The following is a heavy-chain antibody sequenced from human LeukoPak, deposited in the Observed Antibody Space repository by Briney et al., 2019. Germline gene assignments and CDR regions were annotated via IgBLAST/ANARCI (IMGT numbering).Heavy chain of an antibody. CDR3: ARLASSWLQADY. CDR2: VYYSGST. D-gene: IGHD6-13*01. CDR1: AGSISSSSYC. V-gene: IGHV4-39*01. Sequence: PSETLSLTCTVSAGSISSSSYCWGWIRQPPGRGLEWIGNVYYSGSTYYNPSLKSRLTISVDTSKNQFSLKLSSVTASDTALYFCARLASSWLQADYWGQGTLVTVSS. J-gene: IGHJ4*02.